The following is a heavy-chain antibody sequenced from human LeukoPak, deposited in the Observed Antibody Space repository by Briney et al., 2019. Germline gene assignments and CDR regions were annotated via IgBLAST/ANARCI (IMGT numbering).Heavy chain of an antibody. CDR3: LAAGGY. Sequence: PGGSLRLSCVVFGFTFTTYYMNWVRQAPGKGLEWVANIKPDGSEKYYAGSVRGRFSISRDNAKNLLYLQMNSVRAEDTAVYYCLAAGGYWGQGTLVTVSS. V-gene: IGHV3-7*01. J-gene: IGHJ4*02. CDR1: GFTFTTYY. CDR2: IKPDGSEK. D-gene: IGHD3-10*01.